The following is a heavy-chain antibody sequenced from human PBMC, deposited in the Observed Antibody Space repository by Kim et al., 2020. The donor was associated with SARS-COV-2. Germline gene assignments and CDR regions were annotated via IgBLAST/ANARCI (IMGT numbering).Heavy chain of an antibody. J-gene: IGHJ6*02. CDR1: GGSISSYY. V-gene: IGHV4-4*07. CDR3: ARNIAVAGCYYYGMDV. D-gene: IGHD6-19*01. Sequence: SETLSLTCTVSGGSISSYYWSWIRQPAGKGLEWIGRIYTSGSTNYNPSLKSRVTMSVDTSKNQFSLKLSSVTAADTAVYYCARNIAVAGCYYYGMDVWGQGTTVTVSS. CDR2: IYTSGST.